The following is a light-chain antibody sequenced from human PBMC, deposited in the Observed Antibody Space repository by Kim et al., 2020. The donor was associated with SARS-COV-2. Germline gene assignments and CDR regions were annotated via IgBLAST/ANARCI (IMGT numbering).Light chain of an antibody. Sequence: LTQPHSVSESPGKTVTISCTRSSGSIANNYVQWYQQRPGSSPTTVIYEDDQRPSGVPGRFSGSIDSSSNSASLTISGLKTEDEADYYCQSYDGTNWVFGGGTRLTVL. CDR2: EDD. CDR1: SGSIANNY. CDR3: QSYDGTNWV. V-gene: IGLV6-57*01. J-gene: IGLJ3*02.